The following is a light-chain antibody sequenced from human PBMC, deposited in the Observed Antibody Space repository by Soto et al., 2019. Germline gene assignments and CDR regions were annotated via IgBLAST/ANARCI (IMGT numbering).Light chain of an antibody. Sequence: EIVMTQSPATLSVSPGERATLSCRASQSVSSYLAWYQQKPGQAPRLLIYGAFTRATGIPVRFSGSGSGTELNLTLSSLQPEDFEISYCQQYKNWPQRTFGGGTKVEIK. V-gene: IGKV3-15*01. CDR3: QQYKNWPQRT. J-gene: IGKJ4*01. CDR2: GAF. CDR1: QSVSSY.